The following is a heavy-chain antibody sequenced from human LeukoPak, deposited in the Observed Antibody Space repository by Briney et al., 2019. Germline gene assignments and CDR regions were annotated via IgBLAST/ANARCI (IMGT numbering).Heavy chain of an antibody. J-gene: IGHJ5*02. V-gene: IGHV4-34*01. CDR3: ARGYQLLYGFWFDP. D-gene: IGHD2-2*02. Sequence: SETLSLTCAVYGGSFSGYYWSWIRQPPGKGLEWIGEINHSGSTNYNPSLKSRVTISVDTSKNKFSLKLSSVTAADTAVYYCARGYQLLYGFWFDPGGQGTLVTGSS. CDR1: GGSFSGYY. CDR2: INHSGST.